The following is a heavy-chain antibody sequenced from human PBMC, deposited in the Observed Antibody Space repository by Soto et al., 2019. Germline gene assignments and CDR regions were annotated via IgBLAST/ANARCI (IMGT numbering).Heavy chain of an antibody. CDR1: GGSISGSSYY. V-gene: IGHV4-39*07. J-gene: IGHJ6*02. CDR2: IYYSGST. Sequence: PSETLSLTCTVSGGSISGSSYYWGWIRQPPGKGLEWIGTIYYSGSTNYNPSLKSRVTISVDTSKNQFSLKLSSVTAADTAVYYCARGPVRNYYYGMDVWGQGTTVTVSS. CDR3: ARGPVRNYYYGMDV. D-gene: IGHD1-1*01.